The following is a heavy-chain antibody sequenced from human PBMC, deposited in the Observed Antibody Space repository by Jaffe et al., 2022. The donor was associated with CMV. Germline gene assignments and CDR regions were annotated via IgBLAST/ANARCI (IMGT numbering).Heavy chain of an antibody. CDR2: IYWNDDK. D-gene: IGHD6-6*01. CDR3: AHTHGQLVRVSGAEFDY. Sequence: QITLKESGPTLVKPTQTLTLTCTFSGFSLSTSGVGVGWIRQPPGKALEWLALIYWNDDKRYSPSLKSRLTITKDTSKNQVVLTMTNMDPVDTATYYCAHTHGQLVRVSGAEFDYWGQGTLVTVSS. V-gene: IGHV2-5*01. J-gene: IGHJ4*02. CDR1: GFSLSTSGVG.